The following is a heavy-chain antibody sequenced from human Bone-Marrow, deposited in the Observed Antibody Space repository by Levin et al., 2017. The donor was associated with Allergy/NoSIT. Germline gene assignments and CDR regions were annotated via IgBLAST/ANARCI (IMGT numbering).Heavy chain of an antibody. V-gene: IGHV3-23*01. D-gene: IGHD2-15*01. Sequence: GGSLRLSCAASGFKFSDYAMSWVRQAPGKGLDGVSSISAGGGTTYYADSAKVRFTISRDNSKNTLYLEMSSLRVEDTAVYYCAKVAVRAAPRFDYWGLGILVTVSS. J-gene: IGHJ4*02. CDR2: ISAGGGTT. CDR3: AKVAVRAAPRFDY. CDR1: GFKFSDYA.